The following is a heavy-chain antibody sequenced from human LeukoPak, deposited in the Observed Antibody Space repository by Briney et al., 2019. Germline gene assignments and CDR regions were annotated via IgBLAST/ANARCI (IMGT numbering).Heavy chain of an antibody. V-gene: IGHV3-74*01. Sequence: GGSLILSCAASGFIFTNTWMSWVRQAPGKGLVWVSRINSDGSTTTYADSVKGRFTISRDNAKNTLYLQINSLRADDTAVYYCARAVGGSSDYWGQGTLVTVSS. J-gene: IGHJ4*02. D-gene: IGHD1-26*01. CDR1: GFIFTNTW. CDR2: INSDGSTT. CDR3: ARAVGGSSDY.